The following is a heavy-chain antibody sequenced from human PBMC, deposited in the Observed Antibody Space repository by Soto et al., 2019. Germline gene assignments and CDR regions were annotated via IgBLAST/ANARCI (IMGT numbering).Heavy chain of an antibody. D-gene: IGHD3-16*01. V-gene: IGHV3-30-3*01. CDR2: ISYDGSNK. CDR3: ARDRRAVWYGMDV. J-gene: IGHJ6*02. CDR1: GFTFSSYA. Sequence: QVQLVESGGGVVQPGRSLRLSCAASGFTFSSYAMHWVRQAPGKGLEWVAVISYDGSNKYYADSVKGRFTISRDNSKNTLYLQMNSLRAEDTAVYYCARDRRAVWYGMDVWGQGTTFTVSS.